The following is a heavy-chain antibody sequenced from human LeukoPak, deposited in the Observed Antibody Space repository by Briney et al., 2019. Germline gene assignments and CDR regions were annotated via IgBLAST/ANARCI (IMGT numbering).Heavy chain of an antibody. V-gene: IGHV1-18*01. CDR1: GYTFTSYG. J-gene: IGHJ5*02. Sequence: ASVKVSCKASGYTFTSYGISWVRQAPGQGLEWMGWISAYNGNTNYAQKLQGRVTMTTDTSTSTAYMELSSLRSEDTAVYYCARAPTMVRGVIKRGNWFDPWGQGTLVTVSS. CDR3: ARAPTMVRGVIKRGNWFDP. D-gene: IGHD3-10*01. CDR2: ISAYNGNT.